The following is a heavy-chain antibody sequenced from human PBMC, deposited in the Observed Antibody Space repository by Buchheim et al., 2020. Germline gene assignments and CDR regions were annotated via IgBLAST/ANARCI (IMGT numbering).Heavy chain of an antibody. V-gene: IGHV3-33*01. CDR2: IWYDGSNK. Sequence: QVQLVESGGGVVQPGRSLRLSCAASGFTFSSYGMHWVRQAPGKGLKWVAVIWYDGSNKYYADSVKGRFTISRDNSKNTLYLQMNSLRAEDTAVYYCARLDSTPHGMDVWGQGTT. J-gene: IGHJ6*02. D-gene: IGHD5/OR15-5a*01. CDR1: GFTFSSYG. CDR3: ARLDSTPHGMDV.